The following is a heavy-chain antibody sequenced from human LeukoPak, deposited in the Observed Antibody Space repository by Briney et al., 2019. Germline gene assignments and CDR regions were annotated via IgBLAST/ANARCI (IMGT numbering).Heavy chain of an antibody. J-gene: IGHJ5*02. Sequence: SETLSLTCTVSGGSISSYYWSWLRQPPGKGLEGIGYIYYSGSTNYNPSLKSRVTISVDTSKNQSSLKLSSVTAADTAVYYCASARGLDYGDRWFDPWGQGTLVTVSS. CDR1: GGSISSYY. CDR3: ASARGLDYGDRWFDP. CDR2: IYYSGST. D-gene: IGHD4-17*01. V-gene: IGHV4-59*01.